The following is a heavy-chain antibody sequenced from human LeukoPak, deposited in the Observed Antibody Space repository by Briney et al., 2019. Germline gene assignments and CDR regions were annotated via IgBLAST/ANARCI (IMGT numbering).Heavy chain of an antibody. D-gene: IGHD3-10*02. CDR3: AELGITMIGGV. CDR2: INWNGGST. V-gene: IGHV3-20*04. CDR1: GFTFGDYG. Sequence: PGGSLRLSCAASGFTFGDYGVSWVRQAPGKGLEWVAGINWNGGSTGYADSVKGRFTISRDNAKNSLYLQMNSLRAEDTAVYYCAELGITMIGGVWGKGTTVTISS. J-gene: IGHJ6*04.